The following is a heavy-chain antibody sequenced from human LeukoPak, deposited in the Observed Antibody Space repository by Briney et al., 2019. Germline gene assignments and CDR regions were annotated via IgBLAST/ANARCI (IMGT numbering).Heavy chain of an antibody. Sequence: ASVKVSCKASGYTFTSYGISWVRQAPGQGLEWMGWISAYNGNTNYAQKLQGRVTMTTDTSTSTAYMELRSLRSDDTAVYYCARDYDFWSGYSPPAYWGQGTLVTVSS. D-gene: IGHD3-3*01. CDR3: ARDYDFWSGYSPPAY. CDR1: GYTFTSYG. V-gene: IGHV1-18*01. J-gene: IGHJ4*02. CDR2: ISAYNGNT.